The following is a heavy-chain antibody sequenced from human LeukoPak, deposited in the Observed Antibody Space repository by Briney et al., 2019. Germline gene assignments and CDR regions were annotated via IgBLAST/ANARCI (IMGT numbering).Heavy chain of an antibody. CDR1: GGSISSYY. D-gene: IGHD4-17*01. V-gene: IGHV4-59*01. J-gene: IGHJ4*02. CDR2: IYYSGST. Sequence: PSETLSLTCTVSGGSISSYYWSWIRQPPGKGLEWIGYIYYSGSTNYNPSLKSRVTISVDTSKNQFSLKLSSVTAVDTAVYYCARVNAYGDYFFDYWGQGTLVTVSS. CDR3: ARVNAYGDYFFDY.